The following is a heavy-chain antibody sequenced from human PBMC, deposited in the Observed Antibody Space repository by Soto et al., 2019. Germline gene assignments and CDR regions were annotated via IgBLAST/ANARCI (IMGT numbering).Heavy chain of an antibody. Sequence: QVQLRASGPGLVKPSETLSLTCTVSGGSISGYYWSWIRQPPGKGLEWIGYIYYSGSSNYNPSLKSRVTMSLDTSKNLSTLKLTSVTPADTAVYYCARMIAAAGTEYFDLWGRGTLVTVSS. D-gene: IGHD6-13*01. CDR3: ARMIAAAGTEYFDL. CDR2: IYYSGSS. CDR1: GGSISGYY. V-gene: IGHV4-59*13. J-gene: IGHJ2*01.